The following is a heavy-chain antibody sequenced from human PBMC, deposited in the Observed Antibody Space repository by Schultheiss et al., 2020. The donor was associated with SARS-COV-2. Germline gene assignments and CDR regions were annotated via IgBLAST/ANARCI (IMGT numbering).Heavy chain of an antibody. V-gene: IGHV1-69*13. CDR1: GGTFSSYA. CDR3: AKDLYQWLGPGDY. Sequence: SVKVSCKASGGTFSSYAISWVRQAPGQGLEWMGGIIPIFGTANYAQKFQGRVTITADESTSTAYMELSSLRAEDTAVYYCAKDLYQWLGPGDYWGQGTLVTVSS. J-gene: IGHJ4*02. D-gene: IGHD6-19*01. CDR2: IIPIFGTA.